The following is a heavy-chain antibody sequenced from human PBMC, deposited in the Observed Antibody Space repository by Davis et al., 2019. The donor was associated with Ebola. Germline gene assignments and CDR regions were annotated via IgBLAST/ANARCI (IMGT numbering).Heavy chain of an antibody. CDR3: AKGMHGGYVPCVLDY. Sequence: SLRLSCAASGLTLSSYGMHWVRQAPGKGLGWVAVILYDGSNKYYADSVKGRFTISRDNSTNTLYLQMNSLRAEDTAVYYCAKGMHGGYVPCVLDYWGQGTQVTVSS. CDR1: GLTLSSYG. V-gene: IGHV3-33*06. CDR2: ILYDGSNK. D-gene: IGHD5-12*01. J-gene: IGHJ4*02.